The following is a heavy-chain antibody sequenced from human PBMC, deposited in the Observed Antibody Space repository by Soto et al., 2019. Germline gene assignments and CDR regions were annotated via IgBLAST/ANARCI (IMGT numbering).Heavy chain of an antibody. J-gene: IGHJ6*02. D-gene: IGHD1-1*01. CDR3: ARDLWVEPELYYYGMDV. V-gene: IGHV4-30-4*01. CDR2: IFYSGTT. Sequence: SETLSLTCTVSGDSISSADYYWSWLRQTPGKGLEWIGHIFYSGTTYYNPSLKSRLTISVDTSKNQFSLRLTSVTAADTAVYYCARDLWVEPELYYYGMDVWGQGTTVTVSS. CDR1: GDSISSADYY.